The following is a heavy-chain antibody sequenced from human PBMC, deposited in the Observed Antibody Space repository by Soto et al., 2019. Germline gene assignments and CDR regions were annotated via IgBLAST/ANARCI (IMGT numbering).Heavy chain of an antibody. Sequence: GASVKVSCKASGFTFSSSAIQWVRQTRGQPLEWIGWIVVGSGKTDYTHNLQARVTITRDKSTSTAYMELSGLRSEHTAVYYCAATFDSGSYDFGGHPWWGQGTLVAVSS. CDR1: GFTFSSSA. CDR2: IVVGSGKT. J-gene: IGHJ4*02. CDR3: AATFDSGSYDFGGHPW. V-gene: IGHV1-58*02. D-gene: IGHD2-21*01.